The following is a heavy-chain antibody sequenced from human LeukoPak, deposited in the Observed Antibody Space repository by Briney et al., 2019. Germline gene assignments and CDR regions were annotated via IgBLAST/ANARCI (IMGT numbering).Heavy chain of an antibody. CDR2: ISSDGSNK. J-gene: IGHJ4*02. CDR3: AKDACSSTSFYMGYYFDY. V-gene: IGHV3-30*18. CDR1: GFTFSSYG. D-gene: IGHD2-2*02. Sequence: GGSLRLSCAASGFTFSSYGMHWVRQAPGKGLEWVAVISSDGSNKYYADSVEGRFTISRDNSKNTLYLQMNRLRAEDTDVYYCAKDACSSTSFYMGYYFDYWGQGTLVTVSS.